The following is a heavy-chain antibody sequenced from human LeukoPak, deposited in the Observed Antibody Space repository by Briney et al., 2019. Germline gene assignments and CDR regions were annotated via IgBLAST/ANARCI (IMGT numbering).Heavy chain of an antibody. J-gene: IGHJ6*03. V-gene: IGHV3-74*01. Sequence: GGSLRLSCAASGFTFSSYWMHWVRQAPGKGLVWVSRINSDGSSTSYADSVKGRFTISRDNAKNTLYLQMNSLRAEDTAVYYCARGPPTVAAAGTFYYYYYMDVWGKGTTVTVSS. CDR1: GFTFSSYW. CDR3: ARGPPTVAAAGTFYYYYYMDV. D-gene: IGHD6-13*01. CDR2: INSDGSST.